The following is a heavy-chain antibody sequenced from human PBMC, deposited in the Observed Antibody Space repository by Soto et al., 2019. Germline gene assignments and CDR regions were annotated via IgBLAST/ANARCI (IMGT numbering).Heavy chain of an antibody. V-gene: IGHV3-23*01. CDR1: GFTFSNSA. J-gene: IGHJ4*02. Sequence: PGGSLRLSCAASGFTFSNSAMTWVRQAPGKGLEWVSVISGSGASTFYAGSVKGRFTISRDNSKNTLYLQMNSLRAEDTAVYYCAKARTRYSSSSFDYWGQGTLVTV. D-gene: IGHD6-6*01. CDR2: ISGSGAST. CDR3: AKARTRYSSSSFDY.